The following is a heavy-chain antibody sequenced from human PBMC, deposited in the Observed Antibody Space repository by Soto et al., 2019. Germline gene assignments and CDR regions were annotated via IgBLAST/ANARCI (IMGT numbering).Heavy chain of an antibody. CDR2: ISGSGGST. CDR1: GFTFSSYA. Sequence: GGSLRLSCAASGFTFSSYAMSWVRQAPGKGLEWVSAISGSGGSTYYADSVKGRFTISRDNSKNTLYLQMNSLRAEDTAVYYCAKDEDVSGDYGGDDAFDIWGQGTMVTVSS. V-gene: IGHV3-23*01. D-gene: IGHD4-17*01. CDR3: AKDEDVSGDYGGDDAFDI. J-gene: IGHJ3*02.